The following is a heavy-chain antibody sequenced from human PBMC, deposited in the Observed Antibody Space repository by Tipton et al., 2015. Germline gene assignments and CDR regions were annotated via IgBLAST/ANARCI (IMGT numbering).Heavy chain of an antibody. D-gene: IGHD1-26*01. Sequence: LRLSCAASGFTFSNYAMSWVRQAPGKGLEWVSAISGSGGSTYYADSVKGRFTISRDNSKNTLYLQMNSLSADDTALYYCAKGLSGSYLLDFWGQGTLLIVSS. CDR3: AKGLSGSYLLDF. J-gene: IGHJ4*02. V-gene: IGHV3-23*01. CDR1: GFTFSNYA. CDR2: ISGSGGST.